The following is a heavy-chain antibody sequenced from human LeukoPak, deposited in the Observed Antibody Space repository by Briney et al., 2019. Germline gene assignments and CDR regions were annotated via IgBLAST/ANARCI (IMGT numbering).Heavy chain of an antibody. CDR1: GFTFSSYS. CDR2: ISSSSSYI. Sequence: GGSLRLSCAASGFTFSSYSMNWVRQAPGKGLEWVSSISSSSSYIYYADSVKGRFTISRDNAKNSLYLQMNSLRAEDTAVYYCARDYDSSGYYWAHWGQGTLATVSS. CDR3: ARDYDSSGYYWAH. D-gene: IGHD3-22*01. J-gene: IGHJ4*02. V-gene: IGHV3-21*01.